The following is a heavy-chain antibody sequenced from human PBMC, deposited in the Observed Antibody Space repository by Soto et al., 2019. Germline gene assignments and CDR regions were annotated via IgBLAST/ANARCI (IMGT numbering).Heavy chain of an antibody. CDR1: SGSISSSNW. J-gene: IGHJ6*03. CDR3: AGSWGSYYYYMDV. D-gene: IGHD1-26*01. Sequence: QVQLQESGPGLVKPSGTLSLTCAVSSGSISSSNWWSWVRQPPGKGLEWIGEIYHSGSTNYNPSLKSRVTISVDKSKNQFSLKLSSVTAADTAVYYWAGSWGSYYYYMDVWGKGTTVTVSS. CDR2: IYHSGST. V-gene: IGHV4-4*02.